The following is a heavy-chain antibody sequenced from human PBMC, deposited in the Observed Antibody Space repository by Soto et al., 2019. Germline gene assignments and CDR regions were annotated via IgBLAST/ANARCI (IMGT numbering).Heavy chain of an antibody. D-gene: IGHD3-3*01. J-gene: IGHJ6*02. CDR1: GFSLSTSGVG. CDR3: ARIYDFWSGSQDYYYYYGMDV. Sequence: SGPTLVKPTQTLTLTCTFSGFSLSTSGVGVGWIRQPPGKALEWLALIYWNDDKRYSPSLKSRLTITKDTSKNQVVLTMTNMDPVDTATYYCARIYDFWSGSQDYYYYYGMDVWGQGTTVTVSS. CDR2: IYWNDDK. V-gene: IGHV2-5*01.